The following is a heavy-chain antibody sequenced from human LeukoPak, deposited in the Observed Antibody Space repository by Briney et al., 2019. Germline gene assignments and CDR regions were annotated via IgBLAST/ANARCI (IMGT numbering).Heavy chain of an antibody. V-gene: IGHV1/OR15-1*01. CDR1: GYIFTDYY. Sequence: VASVKVSCKASGYIFTDYYMHWVRQAPGQELGWMGRINPNSGGTNYAQKFQGRVTMTRDTSISTAYTELSSLRSEDTAVYYCATATVDSIGDYWGQGTLVTVSS. CDR3: ATATVDSIGDY. D-gene: IGHD3-22*01. J-gene: IGHJ4*02. CDR2: INPNSGGT.